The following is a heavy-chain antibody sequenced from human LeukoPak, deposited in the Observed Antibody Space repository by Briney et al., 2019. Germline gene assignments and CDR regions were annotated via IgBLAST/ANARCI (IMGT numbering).Heavy chain of an antibody. CDR1: GFTFSSHW. CDR2: IKEDGSEK. J-gene: IGHJ4*02. V-gene: IGHV3-7*01. D-gene: IGHD3-10*01. Sequence: PGGSLRLSCATSGFTFSSHWMSWVRQAPGKGLEWVANIKEDGSEKYYVDSVKGRFTISRDNAKNSLYLQMDSLRAEDTAVYYCARGSGSYYNRLDYWGQGTLVTVSS. CDR3: ARGSGSYYNRLDY.